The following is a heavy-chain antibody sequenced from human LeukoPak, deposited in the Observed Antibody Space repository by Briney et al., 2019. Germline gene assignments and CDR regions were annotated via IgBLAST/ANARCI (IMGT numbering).Heavy chain of an antibody. Sequence: GGSLRLSCAASGFTFSTSGMNWVRQAPGKGLEWVAVIWSDGSEKRYADSVKGRFTISRDNSKSTLYLQMNSLRAEDTAVYYCVSGSDTSGYYFYWGQGTLVTVSS. D-gene: IGHD3-22*01. CDR2: IWSDGSEK. J-gene: IGHJ4*02. CDR1: GFTFSTSG. CDR3: VSGSDTSGYYFY. V-gene: IGHV3-33*03.